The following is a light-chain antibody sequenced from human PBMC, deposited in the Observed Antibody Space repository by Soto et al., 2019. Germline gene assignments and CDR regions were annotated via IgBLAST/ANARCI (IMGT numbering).Light chain of an antibody. V-gene: IGKV1-39*01. Sequence: DIQMTQSPSSLSASVGDRVTITCRASQSISSYLNWYQQKPGKAPKLLIYAASSLQSGGPSRFRGSAAGPDFALPSRRLQPGDFATYYRQQSYRALAVGRGTRLEIK. J-gene: IGKJ5*01. CDR3: QQSYRALA. CDR1: QSISSY. CDR2: AAS.